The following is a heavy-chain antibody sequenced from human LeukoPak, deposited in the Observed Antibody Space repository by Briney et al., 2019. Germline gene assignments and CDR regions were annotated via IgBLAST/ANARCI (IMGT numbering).Heavy chain of an antibody. Sequence: SETLSLTCSVSGGSIDRTSSYWGWVRQSPGKGLEWIGSINYVGSTYYNPSLKSRVTMSLDTSENQFSLRLSSVTAADTAVYFWSEDPPGEPLEYYFDPWGQGTLVTVSS. J-gene: IGHJ4*02. V-gene: IGHV4-39*07. CDR2: INYVGST. D-gene: IGHD1-1*01. CDR3: SEDPPGEPLEYYFDP. CDR1: GGSIDRTSSY.